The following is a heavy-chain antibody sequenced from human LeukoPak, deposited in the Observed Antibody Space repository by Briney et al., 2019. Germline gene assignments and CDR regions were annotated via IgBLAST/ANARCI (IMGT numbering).Heavy chain of an antibody. D-gene: IGHD6-13*01. CDR1: GFTFSSYS. Sequence: PGGSLRLSCAASGFTFSSYSMNWVRQAPGKGLEWVSSISSSSSYIYYADSVKGRFTISRDNAKNSLYLQMNSLRAEDTAVYYCAREGRSWTGFDYWGQGTLVTVSS. J-gene: IGHJ4*02. CDR2: ISSSSSYI. CDR3: AREGRSWTGFDY. V-gene: IGHV3-21*01.